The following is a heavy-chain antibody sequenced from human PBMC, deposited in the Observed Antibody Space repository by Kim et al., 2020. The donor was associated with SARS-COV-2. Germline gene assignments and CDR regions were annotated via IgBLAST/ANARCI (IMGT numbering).Heavy chain of an antibody. J-gene: IGHJ4*02. CDR3: AKDRRVHSGWSEDY. V-gene: IGHV3-30*18. CDR1: GFTFSSYG. CDR2: ISYDGSNK. D-gene: IGHD6-19*01. Sequence: GGSLRLSCAASGFTFSSYGMHWVRQAPGKGLEWVAVISYDGSNKYYADSVKGRFTISRDNSKNTLYLQMNSLRAEDTAVYYCAKDRRVHSGWSEDYWGQGTLVTVSS.